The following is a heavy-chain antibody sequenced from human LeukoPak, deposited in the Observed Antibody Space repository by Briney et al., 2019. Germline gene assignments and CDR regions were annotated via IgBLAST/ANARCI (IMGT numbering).Heavy chain of an antibody. Sequence: PGGSLRLSCAASGFSVSASYMSWVRQAPGKGLESVSVISNEGATYYADSVKGRFTISRDNSKNTLYLQMNSLRAEDTAVYYCAKDQAYMIVVSGIDYWGQGTLVTVSS. CDR1: GFSVSASY. D-gene: IGHD3-22*01. CDR2: ISNEGAT. V-gene: IGHV3-53*05. J-gene: IGHJ4*02. CDR3: AKDQAYMIVVSGIDY.